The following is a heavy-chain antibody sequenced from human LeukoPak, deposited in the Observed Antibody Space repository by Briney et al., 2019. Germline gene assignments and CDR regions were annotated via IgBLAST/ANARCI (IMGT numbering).Heavy chain of an antibody. Sequence: ASVKVSCKASGYTFTSYAMNWVRQAPGQGLEWMGWINTNTGNPTYAQGFTGRFVFSLDTSVSTAYLQISSLKAEDTAVYYCARDIWFGELFHYYYYGMGVWGQGTTVTVSS. J-gene: IGHJ6*02. D-gene: IGHD3-10*01. CDR3: ARDIWFGELFHYYYYGMGV. V-gene: IGHV7-4-1*02. CDR1: GYTFTSYA. CDR2: INTNTGNP.